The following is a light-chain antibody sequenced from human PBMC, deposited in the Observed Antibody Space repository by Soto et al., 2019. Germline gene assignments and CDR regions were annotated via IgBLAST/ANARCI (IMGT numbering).Light chain of an antibody. J-gene: IGKJ1*01. CDR3: QQYGSSPRT. CDR2: GAS. CDR1: QSVRGY. V-gene: IGKV3-20*01. Sequence: EIVLTQSPATLSLSPGERATLSCRASQSVRGYLAWYQQKPGQAPRLLIYGASNRATGIPDRFSGSGSGTDFTLTISRLEPEDFAVYYCQQYGSSPRTFGQGTKVDIK.